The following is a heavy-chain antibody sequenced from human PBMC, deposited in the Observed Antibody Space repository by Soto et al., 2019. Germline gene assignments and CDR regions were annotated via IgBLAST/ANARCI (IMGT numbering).Heavy chain of an antibody. Sequence: GGSLRLSCAASGFTFSSYSINWVRQAPGKGLEWVPSISSSSIYIYYADSVKGRFTISRDNAKNSLYLQMNSLRAEDTAVYYCARVIADRGKDYWGQGTLVTVSS. D-gene: IGHD6-6*01. CDR2: ISSSSIYI. CDR3: ARVIADRGKDY. J-gene: IGHJ4*02. V-gene: IGHV3-21*01. CDR1: GFTFSSYS.